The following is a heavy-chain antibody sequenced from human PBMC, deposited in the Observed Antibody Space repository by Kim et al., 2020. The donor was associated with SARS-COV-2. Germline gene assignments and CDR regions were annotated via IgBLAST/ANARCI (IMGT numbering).Heavy chain of an antibody. D-gene: IGHD3-16*01. CDR1: GFTFSSYA. V-gene: IGHV3-30-3*01. Sequence: GGSLRLSCAASGFTFSSYAMHWVRQAPGKGLEWVAVISYDGSNKYYADSVKGRFTISRDNSKNTLYLQMNSLRAEDTAVYYCARGPSRGSGINYGMDVWGQGTTVTVSS. CDR2: ISYDGSNK. CDR3: ARGPSRGSGINYGMDV. J-gene: IGHJ6*02.